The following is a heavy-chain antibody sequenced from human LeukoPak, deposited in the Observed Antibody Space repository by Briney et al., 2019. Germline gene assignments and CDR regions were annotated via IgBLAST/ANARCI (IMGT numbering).Heavy chain of an antibody. CDR3: EREKHGYGLWYFDL. V-gene: IGHV4-31*03. J-gene: IGHJ2*01. CDR2: IYYSGRT. Sequence: SETLSLTSTVSVGSISGGGYYWSWIRRQPGKGLGWIGYIYYSGRTYYNPSLKSRVTISVNTSKNQFSLKLSSVTAADTAVYYCEREKHGYGLWYFDLWGRGTLVTVSS. CDR1: VGSISGGGYY. D-gene: IGHD5-12*01.